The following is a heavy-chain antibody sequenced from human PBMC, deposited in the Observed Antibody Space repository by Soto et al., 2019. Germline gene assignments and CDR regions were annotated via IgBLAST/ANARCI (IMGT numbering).Heavy chain of an antibody. J-gene: IGHJ3*01. CDR2: IYPGDSDT. D-gene: IGHD6-6*01. V-gene: IGHV5-51*01. CDR3: ARPRISTSSDDFDV. CDR1: GYIFTRYW. Sequence: GESLMISCKGSGYIFTRYWIGWVRQMPGKGLEWMGMIYPGDSDTRYRPSFQGQVAISADKSISTAYLQWGSLKASDTAMYYCARPRISTSSDDFDVWGQGTMVTVSS.